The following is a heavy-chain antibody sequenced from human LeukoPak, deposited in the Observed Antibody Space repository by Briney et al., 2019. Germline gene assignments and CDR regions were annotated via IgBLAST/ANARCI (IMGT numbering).Heavy chain of an antibody. Sequence: QAGGSLRLSCAASGFTFDDYAMHWVRQAPGKGLEWVSGINWNTNSIKYADSVKGRFTISRDNAKNSLYLQMNSLRAEDTAFCYCAKGSSGWSTDAFDIWGQGTMVTVSS. CDR2: INWNTNSI. D-gene: IGHD6-19*01. CDR3: AKGSSGWSTDAFDI. J-gene: IGHJ3*02. V-gene: IGHV3-9*01. CDR1: GFTFDDYA.